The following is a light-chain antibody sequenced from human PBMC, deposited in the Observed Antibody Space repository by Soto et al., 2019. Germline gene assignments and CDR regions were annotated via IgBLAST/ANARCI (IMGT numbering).Light chain of an antibody. Sequence: DLQMTQSPSSLSASVGDRVTISCQASQDISSYLNWYQQKSGKAPKLLIYDASNLATGVPSRFSGSGSGTDFTVTISSLQPEDFATYFCQQFYNLALSFGGGTRVEIK. CDR3: QQFYNLALS. V-gene: IGKV1-33*01. CDR2: DAS. CDR1: QDISSY. J-gene: IGKJ4*01.